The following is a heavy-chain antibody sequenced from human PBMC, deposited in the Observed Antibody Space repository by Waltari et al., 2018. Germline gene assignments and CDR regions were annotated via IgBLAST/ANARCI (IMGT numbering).Heavy chain of an antibody. J-gene: IGHJ6*02. CDR3: ARWRGEGSNYIYYFYGLDV. CDR2: INHGGVT. CDR1: GGSLRGYY. Sequence: QVHLQQWGAGLLKPSETLSLTCDLQGGSLRGYYWSWVRQSPGKGLEWLGEINHGGVTNYSPSLRSRVTISMEKSKNQFSLRLTSVTAADTAVYYCARWRGEGSNYIYYFYGLDVWGQGTTVAVSS. V-gene: IGHV4-34*02. D-gene: IGHD5-12*01.